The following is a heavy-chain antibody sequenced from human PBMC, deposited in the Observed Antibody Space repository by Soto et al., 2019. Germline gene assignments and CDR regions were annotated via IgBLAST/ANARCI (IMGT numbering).Heavy chain of an antibody. CDR1: GGSISSGGYS. D-gene: IGHD3-10*01. J-gene: IGHJ4*02. Sequence: QLQLQESGSGLVKPSQTLSLTCAVSGGSISSGGYSWSWIRQPPGKGLEWIGYIYHSGSTYYNPSLKSRVTISVDRSKNQFSLKLSSVTAADTAVYYCASLKATGVDYWGQGTLVTVSS. CDR3: ASLKATGVDY. V-gene: IGHV4-30-2*01. CDR2: IYHSGST.